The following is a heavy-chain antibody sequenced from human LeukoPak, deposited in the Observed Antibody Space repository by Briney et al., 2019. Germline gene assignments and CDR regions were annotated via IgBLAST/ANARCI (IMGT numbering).Heavy chain of an antibody. CDR2: IYPGDSDA. Sequence: GESLKISCKGSGYRFTNYCIGWVRQMPGKGLEWMGIIYPGDSDARYSPSFQGQVTISADKSISTAHLQWSSLKASDTAMYYCARLSDYHYMDVWGKGTTVTVSS. CDR1: GYRFTNYC. J-gene: IGHJ6*03. CDR3: ARLSDYHYMDV. V-gene: IGHV5-51*01.